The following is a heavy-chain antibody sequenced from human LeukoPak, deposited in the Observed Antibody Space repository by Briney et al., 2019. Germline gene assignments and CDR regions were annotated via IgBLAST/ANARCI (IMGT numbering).Heavy chain of an antibody. Sequence: GRSLRLSCAASGFTFDDYAMHWARQAPGKGLEWVSGISENGGNIGYADSVKGRFTISRDNAKSSLNLQMNSLRAEDTALYYCAKDSGYDPAIDYWGQGILVTVSS. CDR1: GFTFDDYA. CDR2: ISENGGNI. V-gene: IGHV3-9*01. J-gene: IGHJ4*02. CDR3: AKDSGYDPAIDY. D-gene: IGHD5-12*01.